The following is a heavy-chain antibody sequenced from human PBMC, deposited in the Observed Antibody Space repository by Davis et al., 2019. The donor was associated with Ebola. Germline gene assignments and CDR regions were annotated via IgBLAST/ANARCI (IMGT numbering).Heavy chain of an antibody. V-gene: IGHV1-2*02. J-gene: IGHJ4*02. CDR3: ARDLDDYSNFSPHFDY. Sequence: ASVKVSCKASGYTFTGYYMHWVRQAPGQGLEWMGWINPNSGGTNYAQKFQGRVTMTRDTSISTAYMELSRLRSDDTAVYYCARDLDDYSNFSPHFDYWGQGTLVTVSS. D-gene: IGHD4-11*01. CDR2: INPNSGGT. CDR1: GYTFTGYY.